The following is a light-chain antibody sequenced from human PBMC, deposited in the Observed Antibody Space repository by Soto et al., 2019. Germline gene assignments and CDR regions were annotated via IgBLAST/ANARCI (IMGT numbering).Light chain of an antibody. V-gene: IGKV1-39*01. CDR3: QQSYSTPRGT. J-gene: IGKJ1*01. CDR1: QSISSY. CDR2: AAS. Sequence: DIQMTQSPSSLSASVGDRVTITCRASQSISSYLNWYQQKPGKAPKLLIYAASSLQSGVPSRLSGSGSGTDFTLTISSLQPEDFATYYCQQSYSTPRGTFGQGTKVDIK.